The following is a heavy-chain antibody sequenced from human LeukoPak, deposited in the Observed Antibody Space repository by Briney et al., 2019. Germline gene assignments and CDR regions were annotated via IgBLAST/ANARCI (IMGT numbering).Heavy chain of an antibody. J-gene: IGHJ4*02. V-gene: IGHV4-34*01. CDR2: INHSGST. CDR3: ARVGGGAFDY. Sequence: PSETLSLTCAVYGGSFSGYYWSWIRQPPGKGLEWIGEINHSGSTNYNPSLKSRVTISVDTPKNQFSLKLSSVTAADTAVYYCARVGGGAFDYWGQGTLVTVSS. CDR1: GGSFSGYY. D-gene: IGHD3-16*01.